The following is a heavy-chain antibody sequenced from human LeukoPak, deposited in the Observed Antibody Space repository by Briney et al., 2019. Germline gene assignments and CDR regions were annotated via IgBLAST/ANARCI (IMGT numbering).Heavy chain of an antibody. D-gene: IGHD2/OR15-2a*01. V-gene: IGHV4-34*01. J-gene: IGHJ5*02. CDR2: INHSGST. Sequence: PSETLSLTCAVYSGSFSGYYWSWLRQSPGKGLEWVGEINHSGSTYYNPSLKSRVTISVDTSKNQFSLKLSSVTAADTAVYYCARHTGDFLQDNWFDPWGQGTLVTVSS. CDR1: SGSFSGYY. CDR3: ARHTGDFLQDNWFDP.